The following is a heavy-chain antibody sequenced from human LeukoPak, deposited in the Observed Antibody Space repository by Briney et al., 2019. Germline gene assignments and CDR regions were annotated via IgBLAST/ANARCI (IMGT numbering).Heavy chain of an antibody. Sequence: GGSLRLSCAASGFTFSNYNMNWVRQAPGKTMEWVSSITSSGTYIFYADSVRGRFTISRDNAKNSLYLQMDSLGPEDTAVYYCARDVGNWFDPWGQGTLVTVSS. CDR1: GFTFSNYN. CDR2: ITSSGTYI. CDR3: ARDVGNWFDP. J-gene: IGHJ5*02. V-gene: IGHV3-21*01.